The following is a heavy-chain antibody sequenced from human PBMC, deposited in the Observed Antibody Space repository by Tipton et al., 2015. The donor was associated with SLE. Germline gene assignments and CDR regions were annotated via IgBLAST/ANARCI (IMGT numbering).Heavy chain of an antibody. CDR3: ARTNHYFDY. CDR2: IYYSGST. D-gene: IGHD1-14*01. Sequence: LRLSCTVSGGSISSGGYYWIWIRQHPGKGLEWFGYIYYSGSTYYNPSLKSRVTISVDTSKNQFSLKLSSVTAADTAVYYCARTNHYFDYWGQGALVAVSS. V-gene: IGHV4-31*03. CDR1: GGSISSGGYY. J-gene: IGHJ4*02.